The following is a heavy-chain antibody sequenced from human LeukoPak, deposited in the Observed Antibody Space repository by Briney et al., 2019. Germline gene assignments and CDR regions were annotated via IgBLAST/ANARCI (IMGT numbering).Heavy chain of an antibody. CDR3: AKDSQLGAFDI. CDR2: ITWDGGST. CDR1: GFTFDDYA. J-gene: IGHJ3*02. V-gene: IGHV3-43D*03. D-gene: IGHD5-18*01. Sequence: PGGSLRLSCAASGFTFDDYAMHWVRQASGKGLEWVSHITWDGGSTHYADSVEGRFTISRDNRENSLYLQMNSLRAEDTALYYCAKDSQLGAFDIWGQGTMVTVSS.